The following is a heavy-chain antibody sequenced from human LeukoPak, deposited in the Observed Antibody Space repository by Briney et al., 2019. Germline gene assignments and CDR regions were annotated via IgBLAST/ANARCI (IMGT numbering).Heavy chain of an antibody. J-gene: IGHJ4*02. CDR2: ISSSGRTI. Sequence: GGSLRLSCAASGFTFSNYEMNWVRQAPGKGLEWVAYISSSGRTIYYEDSVKGRFTISRDNAKNSLYLQMNSLRAEDTAVYYCARLKLLWSNYFDYWGQGTLVTGSS. CDR1: GFTFSNYE. D-gene: IGHD2-2*01. CDR3: ARLKLLWSNYFDY. V-gene: IGHV3-48*03.